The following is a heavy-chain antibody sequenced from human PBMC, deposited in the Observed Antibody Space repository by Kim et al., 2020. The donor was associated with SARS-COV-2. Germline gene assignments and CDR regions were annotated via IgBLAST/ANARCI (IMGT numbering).Heavy chain of an antibody. Sequence: TYYADSVKGRFTISSDNSKNTLYLQMNSLRAEDTAIYYCAKEGSSSWSDYWGQGTLVTGSS. J-gene: IGHJ4*02. V-gene: IGHV3-23*01. CDR2: T. D-gene: IGHD6-13*01. CDR3: AKEGSSSWSDY.